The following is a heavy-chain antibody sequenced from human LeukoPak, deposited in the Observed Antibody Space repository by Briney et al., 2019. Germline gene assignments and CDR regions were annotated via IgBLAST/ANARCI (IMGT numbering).Heavy chain of an antibody. CDR1: GFTFSSNW. CDR2: INPDGSDT. J-gene: IGHJ5*02. CDR3: ASEAEIFGVAPYP. V-gene: IGHV3-74*01. D-gene: IGHD3-3*01. Sequence: GGSLRLSCVASGFTFSSNWMNWVRQAPGKGLVWVSRINPDGSDTVYADSVKGRFTISRDNAKNSLYLQMNSLRAEDTAVYYCASEAEIFGVAPYPWGQGTLVTVSS.